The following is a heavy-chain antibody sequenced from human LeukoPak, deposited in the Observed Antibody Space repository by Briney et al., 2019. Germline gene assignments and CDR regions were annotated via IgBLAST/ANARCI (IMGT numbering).Heavy chain of an antibody. CDR2: IKQDGSEK. CDR1: EFTFSTYL. CDR3: AGERPSSSWYDF. V-gene: IGHV3-7*01. J-gene: IGHJ5*01. D-gene: IGHD6-13*01. Sequence: GGSLRLSCAASEFTFSTYLMTWVRQAPGKGLEWVANIKQDGSEKHYADSVRGRFTISRDDGKKSLYLQMNSLRVEDTAVYYCAGERPSSSWYDFWGQGTLVTVSS.